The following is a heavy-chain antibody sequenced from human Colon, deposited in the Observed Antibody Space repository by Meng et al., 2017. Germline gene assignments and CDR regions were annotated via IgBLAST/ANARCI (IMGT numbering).Heavy chain of an antibody. Sequence: QVQVKESGPGLVKPSGTLSLTCTVLGDSISSDIWWSWVRQPPGKGLEWIGEVYHRGDTNYNPSLKSRVVISVDRSKNQFSLNLSSVTAADTAVYYCGRDQGRQLINHWGQGTLVTVSS. J-gene: IGHJ4*02. CDR3: GRDQGRQLINH. CDR1: GDSISSDIW. V-gene: IGHV4-4*02. CDR2: VYHRGDT. D-gene: IGHD1-1*01.